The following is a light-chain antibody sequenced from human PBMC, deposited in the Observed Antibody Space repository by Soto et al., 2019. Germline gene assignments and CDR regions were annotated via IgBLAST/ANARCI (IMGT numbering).Light chain of an antibody. CDR3: SSSTTTTSLVV. CDR2: DVS. V-gene: IGLV2-14*01. CDR1: SSDIGDYIY. J-gene: IGLJ3*02. Sequence: QSVLTQPASVSGSPGQSITISCTGTSSDIGDYIYVSWYQQYPGKVPKLVIYDVSHRPSGVSNRFSGSKSGNTASLTISGLQAEDEADYYCSSSTTTTSLVVFGGGTKLTVL.